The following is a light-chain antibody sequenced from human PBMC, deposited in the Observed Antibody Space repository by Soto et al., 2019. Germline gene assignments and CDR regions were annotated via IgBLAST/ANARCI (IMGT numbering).Light chain of an antibody. CDR2: GAS. CDR1: QSVSKNF. CDR3: QQYSNSPPT. V-gene: IGKV3-20*01. J-gene: IGKJ4*01. Sequence: EIVLTQSPGTLSLSPGERATLSCRASQSVSKNFLAWYQQKPGQAPRLLINGASSRATGIPGRFSGSGSGTDFTLTISRLQPEDFAVYFCQQYSNSPPTFGGGTKVAIK.